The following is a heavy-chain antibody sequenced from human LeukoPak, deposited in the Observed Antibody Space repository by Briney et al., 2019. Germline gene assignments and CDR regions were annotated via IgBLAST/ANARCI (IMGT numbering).Heavy chain of an antibody. J-gene: IGHJ4*02. CDR3: AKDMKLQLWLSEGFDY. Sequence: ASVKVSCEASGYTFTSYDINWVRQATGQGLEWMGWMNPNSGNTGYAQKFQGRVTMTRNTSISTAYMELSSLRSEDTAVYYCAKDMKLQLWLSEGFDYWGQGTLVTVSS. CDR2: MNPNSGNT. CDR1: GYTFTSYD. V-gene: IGHV1-8*01. D-gene: IGHD5-18*01.